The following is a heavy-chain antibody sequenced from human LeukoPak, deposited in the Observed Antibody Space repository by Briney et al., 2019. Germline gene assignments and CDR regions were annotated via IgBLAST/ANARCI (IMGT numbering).Heavy chain of an antibody. D-gene: IGHD3-22*01. CDR1: GYTFTSYY. J-gene: IGHJ4*02. CDR3: ARAAPYYNDSRVYYFFDY. Sequence: ASVKVSCKASGYTFTSYYMHWVRQAPGQGLEWMGIINPSGGSTSYAQKFQGRVTMTRDMSTSTVYMELSSLRSEDTAVYYCARAAPYYNDSRVYYFFDYVGGGPLVPASS. V-gene: IGHV1-46*01. CDR2: INPSGGST.